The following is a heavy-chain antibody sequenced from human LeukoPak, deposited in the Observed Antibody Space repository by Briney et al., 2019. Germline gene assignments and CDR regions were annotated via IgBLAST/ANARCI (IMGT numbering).Heavy chain of an antibody. Sequence: ASVKVSCKASGYTFTSYGISWVRQAPGQGLEWMGWISAYNGNTNYAQKLQGRVTMTTDTSTSTAYMELRSLSSDDTAVYYCASGYCSGGSCSFSYYMDVWGEGTTVTVSS. CDR3: ASGYCSGGSCSFSYYMDV. CDR2: ISAYNGNT. D-gene: IGHD2-15*01. V-gene: IGHV1-18*01. CDR1: GYTFTSYG. J-gene: IGHJ6*03.